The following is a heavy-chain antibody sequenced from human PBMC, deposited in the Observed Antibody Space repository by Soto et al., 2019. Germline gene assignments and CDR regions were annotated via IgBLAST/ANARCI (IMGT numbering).Heavy chain of an antibody. J-gene: IGHJ4*02. CDR2: IDPSDSYT. V-gene: IGHV5-10-1*01. CDR1: GYRFTSYW. D-gene: IGHD2-2*01. Sequence: GESLKISGTGSGYRFTSYWISWVRQMPGKGLEWMGRIDPSDSYTNYSPSFQGHVTISADKSISTAYLQWSSLKASDTAMYYCARHSNQLLGFDYWGQGTLVTVS. CDR3: ARHSNQLLGFDY.